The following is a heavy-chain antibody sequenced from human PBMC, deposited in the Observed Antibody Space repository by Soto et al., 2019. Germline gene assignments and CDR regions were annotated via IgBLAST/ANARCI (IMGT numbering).Heavy chain of an antibody. CDR2: IYYSGST. J-gene: IGHJ6*02. V-gene: IGHV4-59*01. CDR3: ARGRDRATYYGMDV. CDR1: GGSISSYY. D-gene: IGHD1-26*01. Sequence: SETLSLTCTVSGGSISSYYWSRIRQPPGKGLEWIGYIYYSGSTNYNPSLKSRVTISVDTSKNQFSLKLSSVTAADTAVYYCARGRDRATYYGMDVWGQGTTVTVSS.